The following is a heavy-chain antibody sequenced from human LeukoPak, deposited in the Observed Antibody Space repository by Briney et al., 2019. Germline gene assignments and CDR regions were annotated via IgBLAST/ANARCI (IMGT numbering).Heavy chain of an antibody. V-gene: IGHV1-69*05. CDR1: GGTFSSYA. CDR3: ARVAERIVVVPAARRSSYYMDV. Sequence: SVKVSCKASGGTFSSYAISWVRQAPGQGLEWMGGIIPIFGTANYAQKFQGRVTITTDESTSTAYMELSSLRSEDTAVYYCARVAERIVVVPAARRSSYYMDVWGKGTTVTVSS. D-gene: IGHD2-2*01. CDR2: IIPIFGTA. J-gene: IGHJ6*03.